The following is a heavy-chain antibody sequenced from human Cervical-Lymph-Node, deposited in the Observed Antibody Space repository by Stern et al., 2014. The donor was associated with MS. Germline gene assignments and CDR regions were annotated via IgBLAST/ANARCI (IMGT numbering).Heavy chain of an antibody. V-gene: IGHV4-59*11. Sequence: QVQLQESGPGLVKPSETLSLTCTVSGDSISSHYWTWMRQPPGKGLEWIGYIHYSGSSRSNPSLKSRVTMSIDTSKNQISLRLTSVSAADTAVYYCVRYCSGGSCPDVWGQGTTVTFSS. CDR1: GDSISSHY. CDR2: IHYSGSS. J-gene: IGHJ6*02. CDR3: VRYCSGGSCPDV. D-gene: IGHD2-15*01.